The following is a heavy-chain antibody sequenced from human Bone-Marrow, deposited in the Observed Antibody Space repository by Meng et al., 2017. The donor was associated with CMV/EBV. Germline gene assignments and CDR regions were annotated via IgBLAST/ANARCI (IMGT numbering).Heavy chain of an antibody. J-gene: IGHJ6*02. CDR2: IWYDGSNK. Sequence: GSSLKISCAASGFTFSSYGMHWVRQAPGKGLEWVAVIWYDGSNKYYADSVKGRFTISRDNSKNTLYLQMNSLRAEDTAVYYCAKGHPYYYYGMDVWGQGTTVTVSS. V-gene: IGHV3-33*06. CDR3: AKGHPYYYYGMDV. CDR1: GFTFSSYG.